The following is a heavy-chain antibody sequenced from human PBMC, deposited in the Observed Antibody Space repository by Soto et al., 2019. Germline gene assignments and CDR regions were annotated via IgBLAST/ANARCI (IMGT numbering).Heavy chain of an antibody. D-gene: IGHD1-26*01. V-gene: IGHV4-59*01. CDR1: GGSIISYY. CDR2: IYYSGST. J-gene: IGHJ4*02. Sequence: SETLCLTSTVSGGSIISYYWSWIRQPPGKGLEWIGYIYYSGSTNYNPSLKSRVTISVDTSKNQFSLKLSSVTAADTAVYYCARRWGPTFDFWGQGTLVTVSS. CDR3: ARRWGPTFDF.